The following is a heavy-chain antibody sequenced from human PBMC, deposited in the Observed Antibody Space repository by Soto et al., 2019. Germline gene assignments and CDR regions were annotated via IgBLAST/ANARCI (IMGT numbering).Heavy chain of an antibody. CDR1: GFTFSSYA. Sequence: GGSLRLSCAASGFTFSSYAMHWVRQAPGKGLEWVAVISYDGSNKYYADSVKGRFTISRDNSKNTLYLQMNSLRAEDTAVYYCAREGQLGYSSGWEHFDYWGQGTLVTVSS. CDR2: ISYDGSNK. D-gene: IGHD6-19*01. J-gene: IGHJ4*02. CDR3: AREGQLGYSSGWEHFDY. V-gene: IGHV3-30-3*01.